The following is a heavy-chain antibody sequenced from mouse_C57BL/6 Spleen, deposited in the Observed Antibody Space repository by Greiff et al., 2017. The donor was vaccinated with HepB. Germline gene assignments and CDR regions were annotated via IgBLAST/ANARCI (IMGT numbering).Heavy chain of an antibody. D-gene: IGHD2-5*01. V-gene: IGHV1-53*01. CDR2: INPSNGGT. CDR1: GYTFTSYW. J-gene: IGHJ4*01. Sequence: QVQLQQPGTELVKPGASVKLSCKASGYTFTSYWMHWVKQRPGQGLEWIGNINPSNGGTNYNEQFQSKATLTVDKSSSTAYMQLSSLTSEDSAVYYCARSDSNSDYAMDYWGQGTSVTVSS. CDR3: ARSDSNSDYAMDY.